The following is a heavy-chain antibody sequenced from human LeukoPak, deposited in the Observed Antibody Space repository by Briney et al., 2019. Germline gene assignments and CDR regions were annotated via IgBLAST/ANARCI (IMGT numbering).Heavy chain of an antibody. D-gene: IGHD1-26*01. V-gene: IGHV3-74*01. CDR2: INIDGSIT. CDR3: AKVGGSYADFDY. Sequence: GGSLRLSCAGSGFTFTNYWMHRVRQAPGKGLVWVSRINIDGSITTYADSVKGRFTLSRDNAKNTLYLQMNSLRAEDTAVYYCAKVGGSYADFDYWGQGTLVTVSS. J-gene: IGHJ4*02. CDR1: GFTFTNYW.